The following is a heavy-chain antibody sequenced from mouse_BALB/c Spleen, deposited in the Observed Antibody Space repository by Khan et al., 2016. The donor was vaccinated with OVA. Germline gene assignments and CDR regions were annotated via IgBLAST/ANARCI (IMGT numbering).Heavy chain of an antibody. CDR1: GYSITSDYA. CDR3: ARDGSRYNYAMDY. J-gene: IGHJ4*01. CDR2: ISSSGST. D-gene: IGHD2-3*01. V-gene: IGHV3-2*02. Sequence: VQLKESGPGLVKPSQSLSLTCTVTGYSITSDYAWNWIRQFPGNKLEWMGYISSSGSTNYNPALTSRISINRDTSKNQFVLQLNSVTTEDTATYYCARDGSRYNYAMDYWGQGTSVTVSS.